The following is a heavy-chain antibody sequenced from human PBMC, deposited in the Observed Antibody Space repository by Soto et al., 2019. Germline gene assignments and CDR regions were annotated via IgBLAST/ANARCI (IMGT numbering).Heavy chain of an antibody. V-gene: IGHV1-69*02. J-gene: IGHJ4*02. CDR3: ARSLSDYDTTPLDY. CDR2: IIPILGIA. Sequence: GASVKVSCKASGGTFSSYTISWVRQAPGQGLEWMGRIIPILGIANYAQKFQGRVTITADKSTSTAYMELSSLRSEDTAVYYCARSLSDYDTTPLDYWGQGTLVTAPQ. D-gene: IGHD5-12*01. CDR1: GGTFSSYT.